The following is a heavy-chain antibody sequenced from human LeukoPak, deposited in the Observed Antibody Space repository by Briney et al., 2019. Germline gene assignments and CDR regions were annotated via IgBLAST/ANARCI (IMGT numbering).Heavy chain of an antibody. CDR2: IKQDGSEK. CDR1: GFIFSNYW. J-gene: IGHJ4*02. Sequence: PGGSLRLSCSASGFIFSNYWMTWVRQAPGKGLEWVANIKQDGSEKYYVDSAKGRFTISRDNAKKSLYLQMNSLRAEDTAVYFCARDMIILQSRGQGTLVTVSS. V-gene: IGHV3-7*04. D-gene: IGHD3-16*01. CDR3: ARDMIILQS.